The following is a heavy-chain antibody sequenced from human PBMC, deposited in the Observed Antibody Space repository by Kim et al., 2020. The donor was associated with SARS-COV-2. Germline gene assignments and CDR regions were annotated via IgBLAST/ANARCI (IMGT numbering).Heavy chain of an antibody. Sequence: GGSLRLSCAASGFTFSSYEMNWVRQAPGKGLEWVSSISGSSSTTYYADSVKGRFTISRDNTKNSLYLQMNSLRAGDTAVYYCARDLRRYVFWSGFYPYFDYWGQGTLVTVSS. J-gene: IGHJ4*02. CDR2: ISGSSSTT. V-gene: IGHV3-48*03. CDR1: GFTFSSYE. D-gene: IGHD3-3*01. CDR3: ARDLRRYVFWSGFYPYFDY.